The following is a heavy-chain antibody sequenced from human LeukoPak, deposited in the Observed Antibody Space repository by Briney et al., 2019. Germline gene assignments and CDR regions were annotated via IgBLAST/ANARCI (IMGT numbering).Heavy chain of an antibody. J-gene: IGHJ4*02. D-gene: IGHD1-26*01. V-gene: IGHV4-34*01. CDR3: ARSGSYYRYFDY. CDR2: INHSGST. Sequence: PSETLSLTCTVSGGSISSYYWSWIRQPPGKGLEWIGEINHSGSTNYNPSLKSRVTISVDTSKNQFSLKLSSVTAADTAVYYCARSGSYYRYFDYWGQGTLVTVSS. CDR1: GGSISSYY.